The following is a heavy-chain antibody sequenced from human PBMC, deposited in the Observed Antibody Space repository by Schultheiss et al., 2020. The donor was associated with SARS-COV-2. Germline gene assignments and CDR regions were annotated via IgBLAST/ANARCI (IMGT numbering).Heavy chain of an antibody. CDR1: GFTFSSYA. CDR3: ARDQDGSGTCGY. CDR2: ISYDGSNK. J-gene: IGHJ4*02. Sequence: GGSLRLSCAASGFTFSSYAMHWVRQAPGKGLEWVAVISYDGSNKYYADSVKGRFTISRDNSKNTLYLQMNSLRAEDTAVYYCARDQDGSGTCGYWGQGTLVTVSS. V-gene: IGHV3-30*01. D-gene: IGHD3-10*01.